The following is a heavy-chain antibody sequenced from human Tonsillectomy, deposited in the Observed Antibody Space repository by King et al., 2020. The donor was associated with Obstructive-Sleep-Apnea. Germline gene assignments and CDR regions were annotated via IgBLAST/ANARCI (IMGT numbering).Heavy chain of an antibody. D-gene: IGHD6-13*01. J-gene: IGHJ5*02. CDR1: GFTFSNDG. V-gene: IGHV3-30*03. Sequence: VQLVQSGGGVVQPGRSLRLSCAASGFTFSNDGMHWVRQAPGEGLEWVAIISYDGSDKYYADSLKGRCTISRDNSKITLYLQMNSLIPEDTAVYYCGGYNWFDPWGQGTLVTVSS. CDR3: GGYNWFDP. CDR2: ISYDGSDK.